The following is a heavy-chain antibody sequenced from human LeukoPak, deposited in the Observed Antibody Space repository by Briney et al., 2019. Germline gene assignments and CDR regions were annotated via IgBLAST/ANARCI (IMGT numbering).Heavy chain of an antibody. D-gene: IGHD3-3*01. J-gene: IGHJ4*02. CDR2: IYYSGST. CDR1: GGSISSYY. V-gene: IGHV4-59*08. Sequence: SETLSLTCTVSGGSISSYYWSWIRQPPGKGLEWIGYIYYSGSTNYNPSLKSRVTISVDTSKNQFSLKLSSVTAADTAVYYCARLGANYNFWSGYYSVAEYWGQGTLVTVSS. CDR3: ARLGANYNFWSGYYSVAEY.